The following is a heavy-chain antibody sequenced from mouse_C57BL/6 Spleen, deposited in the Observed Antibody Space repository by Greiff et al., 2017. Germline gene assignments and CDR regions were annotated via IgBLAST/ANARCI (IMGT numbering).Heavy chain of an antibody. CDR2: INPYNGDT. V-gene: IGHV1-20*01. CDR1: GYSFTGYF. Sequence: VQLQQSGPELVKPGDSVKISCKASGYSFTGYFMNWVMQSHGKSLEWIGRINPYNGDTFYNQKFKGKATLTVDKSSSTANMELRSLTSEDSAVYYGARGMDSRLYYYAMDYWGQGTSVTVSS. D-gene: IGHD1-1*01. CDR3: ARGMDSRLYYYAMDY. J-gene: IGHJ4*01.